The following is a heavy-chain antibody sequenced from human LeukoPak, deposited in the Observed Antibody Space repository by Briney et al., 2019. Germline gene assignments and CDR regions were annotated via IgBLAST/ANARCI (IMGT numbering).Heavy chain of an antibody. CDR2: ISYDGSNK. CDR3: TRDSALLGVAFDL. J-gene: IGHJ3*01. D-gene: IGHD2-15*01. CDR1: GFTFSSYA. Sequence: PGGSLRLSCAASGFTFSSYAMHWVCQAPGKGLEWVAVISYDGSNKYYADSVKGRFTISRDNSKSTLFLQMNSLRAEDTAVYFCTRDSALLGVAFDLWGQGTVATVSS. V-gene: IGHV3-30*14.